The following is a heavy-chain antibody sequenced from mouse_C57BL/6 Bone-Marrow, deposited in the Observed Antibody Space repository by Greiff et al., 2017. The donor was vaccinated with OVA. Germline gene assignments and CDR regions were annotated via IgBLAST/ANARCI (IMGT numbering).Heavy chain of an antibody. Sequence: EVKVVESGGGLVQSGRSLRLSCATSGFTFSDFYMECVRQAPGKGLEWIAASRNKANDYTTEYSASVKGRFIVSRDTSQSILYLQMNALRAEDTAIYYCARDDYYWYFDVWGTGTTVTVSS. CDR3: ARDDYYWYFDV. CDR1: GFTFSDFY. CDR2: SRNKANDYTT. V-gene: IGHV7-1*01. J-gene: IGHJ1*03.